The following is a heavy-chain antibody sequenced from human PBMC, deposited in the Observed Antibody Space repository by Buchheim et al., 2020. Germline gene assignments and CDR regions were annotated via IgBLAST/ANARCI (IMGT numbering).Heavy chain of an antibody. Sequence: EVQLVESGGGLVQPGGSLRLSCAASGFTFSTYWMSWVRQAPGKGLEWVANINQDGSEENYVDSVKGRYTISRDNAKESLYLQMNSLRDEDTAVYYCARDLIPREGYWGQGTL. CDR1: GFTFSTYW. D-gene: IGHD1-26*01. J-gene: IGHJ4*02. CDR3: ARDLIPREGY. V-gene: IGHV3-7*01. CDR2: INQDGSEE.